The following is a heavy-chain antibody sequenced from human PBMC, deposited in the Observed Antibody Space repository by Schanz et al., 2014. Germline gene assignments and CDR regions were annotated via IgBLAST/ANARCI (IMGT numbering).Heavy chain of an antibody. V-gene: IGHV1-69*04. Sequence: QVQLLQSGSEVKKPGASVKVSCEISWYTVSALAIHWVRQAPGQGLEWMGRIIPILDKTNYAQKFQGRVTMTADKSTSTVYMEVSGLRSEDTAVYYCAKVDRTRYYAMDVWGQGTTVTVSS. D-gene: IGHD3-9*01. J-gene: IGHJ6*02. CDR3: AKVDRTRYYAMDV. CDR2: IIPILDKT. CDR1: WYTVSALA.